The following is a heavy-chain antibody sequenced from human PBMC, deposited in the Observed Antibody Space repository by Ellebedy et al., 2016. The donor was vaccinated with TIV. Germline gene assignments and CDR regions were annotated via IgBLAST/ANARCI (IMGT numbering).Heavy chain of an antibody. CDR1: GFTVSSNY. CDR2: IYSGGST. CDR3: ARDVATNPLMVSGDGMDV. J-gene: IGHJ6*02. V-gene: IGHV3-66*01. D-gene: IGHD2-8*01. Sequence: GESLKISCAASGFTVSSNYMSWVRQAPGKGLEWVSIIYSGGSTYYADSVKGRFTISRDNSKNTLYLQMNSLRAEDTAVYYCARDVATNPLMVSGDGMDVWGRGTTVTVSS.